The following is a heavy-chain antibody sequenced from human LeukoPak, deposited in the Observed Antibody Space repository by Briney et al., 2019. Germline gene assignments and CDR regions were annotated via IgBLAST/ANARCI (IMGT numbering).Heavy chain of an antibody. J-gene: IGHJ6*03. V-gene: IGHV1-2*02. CDR2: INPNSGGT. CDR3: ARGVAGVYFYYYMDV. Sequence: ASVKVSCKASGYTFTGYYMHWVRQAPGQGLEWMGWINPNSGGTKYAQKFQGRVTMTRDTSISTAYMELSRLRSDDTAVYYCARGVAGVYFYYYMDVWGKGTTVTVSS. CDR1: GYTFTGYY. D-gene: IGHD1-14*01.